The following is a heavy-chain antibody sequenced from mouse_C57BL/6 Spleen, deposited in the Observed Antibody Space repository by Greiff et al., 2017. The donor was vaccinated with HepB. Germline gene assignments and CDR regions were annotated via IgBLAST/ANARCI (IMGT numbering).Heavy chain of an antibody. CDR3: TTWGLLYAMDY. J-gene: IGHJ4*01. D-gene: IGHD2-3*01. V-gene: IGHV14-1*01. CDR1: GFNIKDSY. Sequence: EVQLQQSGAELVRPGASVKLSCTASGFNIKDSYMHWVKQRPEQGLEWIGRIDPEDGDTEYAPKFQGKATMTADTSSNTAYLQLSSLTSEDTAVYYCTTWGLLYAMDYWGQGTSVTVSS. CDR2: IDPEDGDT.